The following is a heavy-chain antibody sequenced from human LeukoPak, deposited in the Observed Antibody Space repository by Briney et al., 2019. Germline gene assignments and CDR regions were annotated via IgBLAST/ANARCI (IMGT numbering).Heavy chain of an antibody. CDR2: ITGSGSSA. CDR1: GFPFSSYG. V-gene: IGHV3-23*01. J-gene: IGHJ4*02. Sequence: GGSLRPSCAASGFPFSSYGMHWVRQAPGKGLEWVSSITGSGSSAYYADSVKGRFTISRDNSKNTLYLQMNSLRAEDTAVYYCAKDLGYYDSSGNWGQGTLVTVSS. D-gene: IGHD3-22*01. CDR3: AKDLGYYDSSGN.